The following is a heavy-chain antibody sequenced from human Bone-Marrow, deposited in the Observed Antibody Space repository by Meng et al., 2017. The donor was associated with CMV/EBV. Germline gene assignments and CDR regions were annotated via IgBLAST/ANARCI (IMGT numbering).Heavy chain of an antibody. CDR3: AVFGGSGAHYGMDV. V-gene: IGHV1-2*02. CDR1: GYTFTGYY. CDR2: INPNSGGT. J-gene: IGHJ6*02. Sequence: ASVKVSCKASGYTFTGYYMHWVRQAPGQGLEWMGWINPNSGGTNYAQKFQGRVTMTRDTSISTAYMELSRLRSDDTAVYYCAVFGGSGAHYGMDVWGQGTTVTVSS. D-gene: IGHD3-16*01.